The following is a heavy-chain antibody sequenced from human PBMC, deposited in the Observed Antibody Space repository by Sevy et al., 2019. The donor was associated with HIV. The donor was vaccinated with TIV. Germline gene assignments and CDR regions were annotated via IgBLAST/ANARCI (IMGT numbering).Heavy chain of an antibody. Sequence: SETLSLTCTVSGGSISSYYWRWIRQPAGKGLEWIGRIYTSGSTNYNPSLKSRVTMSVDTSKNQFSLKLRSVTAADTAVYYCARVAGGRSHCGGDCYLFDPWGQGTLVTVSS. J-gene: IGHJ5*02. D-gene: IGHD2-21*02. V-gene: IGHV4-4*07. CDR3: ARVAGGRSHCGGDCYLFDP. CDR1: GGSISSYY. CDR2: IYTSGST.